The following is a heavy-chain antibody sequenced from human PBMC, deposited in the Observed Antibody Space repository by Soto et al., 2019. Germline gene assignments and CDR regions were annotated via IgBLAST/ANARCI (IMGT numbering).Heavy chain of an antibody. CDR3: ARGLATLPGFAFDI. CDR1: GISLSTSGVG. D-gene: IGHD1-1*01. Sequence: QITLKGSGPPLVKPTQTLTLTCTLSGISLSTSGVGLGWIRQTPGKALEWLALVYWNDDKHYSPSLKSRLTITKDTSKNQAILTMTNMDPVDTATYYCARGLATLPGFAFDIWGQGTVVTVSS. CDR2: VYWNDDK. J-gene: IGHJ3*02. V-gene: IGHV2-5*01.